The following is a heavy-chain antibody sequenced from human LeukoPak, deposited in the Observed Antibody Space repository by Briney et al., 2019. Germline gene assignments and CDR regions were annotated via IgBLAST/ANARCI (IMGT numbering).Heavy chain of an antibody. Sequence: GGSLRLSCAASGFTFSDYYMSWIRQAPGKGLEWVSYISSSGSTIYYADSVKGRFTISRDNAKNSLYLQMNSLRAEDTAVYYCTRFNYYDSSGFYYFDYWGREPWSPSPQ. J-gene: IGHJ4*02. V-gene: IGHV3-11*04. CDR3: TRFNYYDSSGFYYFDY. CDR2: ISSSGSTI. CDR1: GFTFSDYY. D-gene: IGHD3-22*01.